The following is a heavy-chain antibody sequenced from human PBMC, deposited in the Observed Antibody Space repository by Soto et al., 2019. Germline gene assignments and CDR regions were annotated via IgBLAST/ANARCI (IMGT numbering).Heavy chain of an antibody. D-gene: IGHD2-15*01. Sequence: QVQLQESGPGLMKPSETLSLTCAVSGGSISSFYWSWIRQPPGKGLEWIGYIYYSGSTNYNPSLKSRVTISVDTSKNQFSLKLSSVTAADTAVYYCARLLGNSVANWFDPWGQGTLVTVSS. CDR2: IYYSGST. CDR1: GGSISSFY. CDR3: ARLLGNSVANWFDP. J-gene: IGHJ5*02. V-gene: IGHV4-59*01.